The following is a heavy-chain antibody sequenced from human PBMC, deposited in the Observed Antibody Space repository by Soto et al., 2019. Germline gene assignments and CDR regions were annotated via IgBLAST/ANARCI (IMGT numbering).Heavy chain of an antibody. CDR2: IYATGTT. CDR1: GASISGFY. CDR3: VRDGTKTLRDWFDP. D-gene: IGHD1-1*01. Sequence: SETLSLTCTASGASISGFYWSWIRKSAGKGLEWIGRIYATGTTDYNPSLKSRVMMSVDTSKKQFSLKLRSVTAADTAVYYCVRDGTKTLRDWFDPWGQGISVTVPS. J-gene: IGHJ5*02. V-gene: IGHV4-4*07.